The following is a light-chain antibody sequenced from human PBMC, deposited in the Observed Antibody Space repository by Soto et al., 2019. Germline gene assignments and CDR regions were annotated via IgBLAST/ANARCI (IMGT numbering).Light chain of an antibody. Sequence: EVVMTQSPATLSVSPGERATLSCRASQSVSRDLAWYQQKPGQAPRLLIYGASTRAAGIPARFSGSGSGTDFTLTISSLQPEDFATYYCQQTYSTPPTFGQGTKVDIK. CDR1: QSVSRD. V-gene: IGKV3-15*01. CDR2: GAS. J-gene: IGKJ1*01. CDR3: QQTYSTPPT.